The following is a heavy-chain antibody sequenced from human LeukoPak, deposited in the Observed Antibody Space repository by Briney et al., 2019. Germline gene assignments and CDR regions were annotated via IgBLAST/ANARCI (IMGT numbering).Heavy chain of an antibody. CDR2: IWYDGSNK. CDR3: ARDERGFSGY. Sequence: PGGSLRLSCAASGFTFSSYGMHWVRQAPGKGLEWAAVIWYDGSNKYYADSVKGRFTISRDNSKNTLYLQMNSLRAEDTAVYYCARDERGFSGYWGQGTLVTVSS. CDR1: GFTFSSYG. J-gene: IGHJ4*02. D-gene: IGHD1-26*01. V-gene: IGHV3-33*01.